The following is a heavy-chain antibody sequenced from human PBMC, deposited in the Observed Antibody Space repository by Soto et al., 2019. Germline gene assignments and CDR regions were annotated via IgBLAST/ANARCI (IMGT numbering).Heavy chain of an antibody. V-gene: IGHV3-30*03. CDR2: ISYDGKNR. J-gene: IGHJ4*02. Sequence: QVQLVASGGGVVQPGRSLRLSCTSSGLTFRRDGMLWVRQAPGEGLAWVSVISYDGKNRYYADSVKGRFTISRDNSKNTLFLQMDSLRIEDTAVYYCAGGYDWGDYWGQGTLVTVSS. CDR3: AGGYDWGDY. D-gene: IGHD5-12*01. CDR1: GLTFRRDG.